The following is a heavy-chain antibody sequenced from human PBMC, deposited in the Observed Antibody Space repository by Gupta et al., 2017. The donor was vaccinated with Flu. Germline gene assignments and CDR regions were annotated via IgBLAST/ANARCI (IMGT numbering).Heavy chain of an antibody. Sequence: QVQLQESGPGLVKPSQTLSLTCTVSGGSISSGGYYWSWIRQHPGKGLEWIGYIYYSGSTYYNPSLKSRVTISVDTSKNQFSLKLSSVTAADTAVYYCARGDGSGRYRYNWFDPWGQGTLVTVSS. J-gene: IGHJ5*02. CDR3: ARGDGSGRYRYNWFDP. CDR2: IYYSGST. D-gene: IGHD3-10*01. CDR1: GGSISSGGYY. V-gene: IGHV4-31*03.